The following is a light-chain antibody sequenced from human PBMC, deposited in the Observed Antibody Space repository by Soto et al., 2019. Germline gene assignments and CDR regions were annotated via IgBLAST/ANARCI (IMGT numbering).Light chain of an antibody. V-gene: IGKV3-15*01. CDR1: QSVSSN. Sequence: EIVMTQSPATLSVSPGERATLSCRASQSVSSNLAWYQQKPGQSPWLLIYGTSTRATGIPARFSGSGSGTEFTLTISSLQSEDFAVYYCHQYNFWPTFGQGTKVDI. CDR3: HQYNFWPT. J-gene: IGKJ1*01. CDR2: GTS.